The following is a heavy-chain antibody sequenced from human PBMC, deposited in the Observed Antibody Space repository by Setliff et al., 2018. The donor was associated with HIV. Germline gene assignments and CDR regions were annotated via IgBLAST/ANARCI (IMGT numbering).Heavy chain of an antibody. Sequence: PSETLSLTCTVSGGSISSYYWSWIRQPPGKGLEWIGYIYNSGSTNYNPSLKSRVTISVDTSKNQFSLKLSSVTAADTAVYYCAGTELRYYDSSGYPRPYFDYWGQGTLVTVSS. J-gene: IGHJ4*02. D-gene: IGHD3-22*01. CDR1: GGSISSYY. CDR3: AGTELRYYDSSGYPRPYFDY. CDR2: IYNSGST. V-gene: IGHV4-4*09.